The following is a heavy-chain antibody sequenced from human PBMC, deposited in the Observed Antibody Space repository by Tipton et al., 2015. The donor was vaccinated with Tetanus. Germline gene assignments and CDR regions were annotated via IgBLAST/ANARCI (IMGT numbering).Heavy chain of an antibody. Sequence: VQLVQSGGEVKKPGESLKISCKGSGYIFTNYWIGWVRQKPGKGLEWMGIIYPGDSDTRYSPPFQGQVTISVDKSINTAYLQWSSLKASDTSMFYCARAHCSDGVCNFDFWGQGALVTVAS. V-gene: IGHV5-51*01. CDR3: ARAHCSDGVCNFDF. CDR1: GYIFTNYW. J-gene: IGHJ4*02. CDR2: IYPGDSDT. D-gene: IGHD2-15*01.